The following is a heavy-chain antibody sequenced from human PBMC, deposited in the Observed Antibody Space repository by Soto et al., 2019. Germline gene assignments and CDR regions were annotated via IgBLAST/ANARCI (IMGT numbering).Heavy chain of an antibody. V-gene: IGHV1-69*13. Sequence: ASVKVSCKASGYTFTSYAMHWVRQAPGQGLEWMGGIIPIFGTASYAQKFQDKVTITADESASTAYMELSSLTSEDTAVYYCARYSYSHQLMWYFDLWGRGTLVTVSS. CDR2: IIPIFGTA. D-gene: IGHD5-18*01. CDR3: ARYSYSHQLMWYFDL. CDR1: GYTFTSYA. J-gene: IGHJ2*01.